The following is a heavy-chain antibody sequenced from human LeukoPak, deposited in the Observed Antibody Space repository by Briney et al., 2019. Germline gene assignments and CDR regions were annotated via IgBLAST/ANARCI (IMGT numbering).Heavy chain of an antibody. D-gene: IGHD6-6*01. V-gene: IGHV4-59*01. CDR3: ARLYSSSSLLIDY. CDR2: IYYSGST. J-gene: IGHJ4*02. CDR1: GGSISSYY. Sequence: PSETLSLTCTVSGGSISSYYWSWIRQPPGKGLEWIGYIYYSGSTNYNPSLKSRVTISVDTSKNQFSLKLSSVTAADTAVYYCARLYSSSSLLIDYWGQGTLDTLSS.